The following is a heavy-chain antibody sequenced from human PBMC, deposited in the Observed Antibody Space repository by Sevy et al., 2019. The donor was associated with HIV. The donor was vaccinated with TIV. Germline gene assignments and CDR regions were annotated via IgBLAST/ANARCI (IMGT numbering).Heavy chain of an antibody. CDR3: AKGIGCSGYENDY. CDR1: GFTFSSYA. V-gene: IGHV3-23*01. D-gene: IGHD5-12*01. Sequence: GGSLRLSCAASGFTFSSYAMNWVRQAPGKGLDWVSAISGSGISTYYADSVKGRFTISRDNSKNTLYLEMNNLRAEDTAVFYCAKGIGCSGYENDYWGQGTLVTVSS. CDR2: ISGSGIST. J-gene: IGHJ4*02.